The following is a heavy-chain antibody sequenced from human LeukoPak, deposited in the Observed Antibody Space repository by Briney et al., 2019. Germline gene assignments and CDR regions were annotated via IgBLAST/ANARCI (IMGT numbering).Heavy chain of an antibody. CDR2: ISSSGNTI. D-gene: IGHD5-18*01. Sequence: GGSLRLSCAASGFTFSDYYMSWIRQAPGKGLEWVSYISSSGNTIYYADSVKGRFTISRDNAKNSLYLQMNSLRPEDTAFYYCAKDMSDSYAHDAFDIWGQGTMVTVSS. CDR3: AKDMSDSYAHDAFDI. CDR1: GFTFSDYY. V-gene: IGHV3-11*01. J-gene: IGHJ3*02.